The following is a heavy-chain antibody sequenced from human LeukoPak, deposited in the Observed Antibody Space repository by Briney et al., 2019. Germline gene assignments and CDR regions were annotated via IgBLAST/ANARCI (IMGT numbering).Heavy chain of an antibody. D-gene: IGHD3-22*01. CDR3: AKDTHYYDSSGYPDY. Sequence: PGGSLRLSCAASGFSFSSHGMHWVRQAPGKGLEWVAVISYDGSNKYYADSVKGRFTISRDNSKNTLYLQMNSLRAEDTAVYYCAKDTHYYDSSGYPDYWGQGTLVTVSS. J-gene: IGHJ4*02. CDR2: ISYDGSNK. V-gene: IGHV3-30*18. CDR1: GFSFSSHG.